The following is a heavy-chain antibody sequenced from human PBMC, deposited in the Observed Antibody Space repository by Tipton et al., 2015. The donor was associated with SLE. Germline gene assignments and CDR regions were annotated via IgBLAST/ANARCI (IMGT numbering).Heavy chain of an antibody. CDR3: AKGPGIVGAYDAFDI. V-gene: IGHV3-30*18. D-gene: IGHD1-26*01. CDR1: GFTFSSYG. CDR2: IWYDGSNK. Sequence: RSLRLSCAASGFTFSSYGMHWVRQAPGKGLEWVAVIWYDGSNKYYADSVKGRFTISRDNSKNALYLQMNSLRAEDTAVYYCAKGPGIVGAYDAFDIWGQGTMVTVSS. J-gene: IGHJ3*02.